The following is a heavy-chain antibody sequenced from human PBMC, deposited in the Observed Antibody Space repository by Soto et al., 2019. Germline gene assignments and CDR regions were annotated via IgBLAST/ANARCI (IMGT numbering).Heavy chain of an antibody. CDR3: ARVWGYAFDI. J-gene: IGHJ3*02. CDR2: IYYSGST. D-gene: IGHD3-16*01. Sequence: PSETLSLTCVVSGGSLSSYYWSWIRQPPGKGLEWIGYIYYSGSTNYNPSLKSRVTISVDTSKNQFSLKLSSVTAADTAVYYCARVWGYAFDIWGQGTMVTVSS. CDR1: GGSLSSYY. V-gene: IGHV4-59*01.